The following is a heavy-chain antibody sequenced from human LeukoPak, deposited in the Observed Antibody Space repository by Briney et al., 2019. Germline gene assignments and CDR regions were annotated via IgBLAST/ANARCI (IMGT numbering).Heavy chain of an antibody. J-gene: IGHJ6*03. V-gene: IGHV4-59*01. CDR2: IYYSGST. CDR1: GGSISSYY. CDR3: ARESNYVRHYYYYYYMDV. Sequence: SETLSLTCTVSGGSISSYYWSWIRQPPGKGLEWIGYIYYSGSTNYNPSLKSRVTISVDTSKNQFSLKLSSVTAADTAVYCCARESNYVRHYYYYYYMDVWGKGTTVTVSS. D-gene: IGHD4-11*01.